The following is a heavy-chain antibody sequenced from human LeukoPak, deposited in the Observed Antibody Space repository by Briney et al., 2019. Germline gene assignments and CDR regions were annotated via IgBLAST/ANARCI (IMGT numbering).Heavy chain of an antibody. V-gene: IGHV3-74*01. CDR3: ASLMGAPGY. Sequence: GGSLRLSCEASGYTFSSYWMHWVRQAPGKGLVWVSRIKSDGSNYYADSVKGRFTISRDNSKNTLYLQMNSLRAEDTAVYYCASLMGAPGYWGQGTLFTVSS. CDR2: IKSDGSN. J-gene: IGHJ4*02. D-gene: IGHD1-26*01. CDR1: GYTFSSYW.